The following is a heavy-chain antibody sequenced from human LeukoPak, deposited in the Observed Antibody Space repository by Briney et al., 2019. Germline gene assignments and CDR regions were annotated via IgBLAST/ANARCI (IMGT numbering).Heavy chain of an antibody. D-gene: IGHD3-10*01. CDR1: GFTFSSYA. V-gene: IGHV3-23*01. J-gene: IGHJ4*02. Sequence: GGSLRLSCAASGFTFSSYAMRGVRQARGKGGEWVSAISGSGGSTYYAASVQGRFTISRHNSQNTLYLPMNSLRAEATAVYYCAKGELWFGQSYYFPYWGQGTLVTVSS. CDR3: AKGELWFGQSYYFPY. CDR2: ISGSGGST.